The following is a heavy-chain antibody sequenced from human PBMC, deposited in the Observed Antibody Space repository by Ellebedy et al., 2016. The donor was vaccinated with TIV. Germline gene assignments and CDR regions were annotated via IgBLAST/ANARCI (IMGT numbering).Heavy chain of an antibody. Sequence: AASVKVSCKASGYIFTNYGITWVRQAPGRGLEWVGIINPSGGSTNYKQQFQGRVTMTRDTSTRTVYMEVGSLTSDDTAVYYCAGDRWPVAAAQSYFDLWGQGTLVTVSS. V-gene: IGHV1-46*01. CDR2: INPSGGST. D-gene: IGHD2-15*01. CDR1: GYIFTNYG. J-gene: IGHJ4*02. CDR3: AGDRWPVAAAQSYFDL.